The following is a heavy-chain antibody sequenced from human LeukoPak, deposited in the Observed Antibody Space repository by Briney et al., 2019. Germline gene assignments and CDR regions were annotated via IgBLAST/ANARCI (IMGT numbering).Heavy chain of an antibody. D-gene: IGHD3-16*01. CDR2: INHSGST. V-gene: IGHV4-34*01. J-gene: IGHJ3*02. Sequence: SETLSLTCAVYGGSFSGYHWSWIRQPPGKGLEWIGEINHSGSTNYNPSLKSRVTISVDMSKNQFSLKLSSVTAADTAVYYCARGGLGGAFDIWGQGTMVTVSS. CDR1: GGSFSGYH. CDR3: ARGGLGGAFDI.